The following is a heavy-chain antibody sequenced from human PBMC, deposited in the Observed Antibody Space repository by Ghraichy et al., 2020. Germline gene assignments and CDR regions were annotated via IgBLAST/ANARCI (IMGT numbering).Heavy chain of an antibody. V-gene: IGHV1-18*01. J-gene: IGHJ5*02. Sequence: ASVKVSCKASDYTFTSYGVSWVRQAPGQGLEWMGWISVYNGNTNYAQKFQGRVTMTTDTSTSTAYMELRSLRSDDTAVYYCATGAGYSTYGWLDPWGQGTLVTVSS. CDR1: DYTFTSYG. D-gene: IGHD3-3*01. CDR2: ISVYNGNT. CDR3: ATGAGYSTYGWLDP.